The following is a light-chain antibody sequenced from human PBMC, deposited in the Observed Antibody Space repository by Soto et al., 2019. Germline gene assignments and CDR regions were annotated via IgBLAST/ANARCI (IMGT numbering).Light chain of an antibody. CDR2: DAS. J-gene: IGKJ4*01. Sequence: EIVMTQSPATLSVSPGERATLSCRASQAIRSNLAWYQQKPGQAHRLLIYDASSRATGVPARCSGSGSGTDFTLSISSLQSEDSAFYFCQQYNSWPPLTFGGGTKVDIK. CDR1: QAIRSN. CDR3: QQYNSWPPLT. V-gene: IGKV3-15*01.